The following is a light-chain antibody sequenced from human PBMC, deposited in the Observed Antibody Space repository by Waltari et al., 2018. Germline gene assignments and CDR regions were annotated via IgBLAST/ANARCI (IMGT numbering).Light chain of an antibody. Sequence: QSALTQPASVSGSPGQSITISCTGTSSDVGSYNLVSWYQQHPGKAPKIRIYEVSKRPSGVSNRCSGSKSGNPASLTISGLQAEDEADYYCCSYAGSLYVVFGGGTKLTVL. V-gene: IGLV2-23*02. CDR1: SSDVGSYNL. J-gene: IGLJ2*01. CDR2: EVS. CDR3: CSYAGSLYVV.